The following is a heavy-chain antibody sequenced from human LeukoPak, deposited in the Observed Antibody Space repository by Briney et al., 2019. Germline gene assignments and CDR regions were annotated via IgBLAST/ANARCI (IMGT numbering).Heavy chain of an antibody. V-gene: IGHV5-51*01. CDR1: GYSFRSYW. CDR3: TRHPTSISNPYYIDV. CDR2: IYPGDSDT. Sequence: GESLKISCKGSGYSFRSYWIGWVRQMPGKGLEWMGIIYPGDSDTRYSPSFQGQVTISVDTSISTAYLQWNTLKASDTAVYYCTRHPTSISNPYYIDVWGRGTTVTVSS. J-gene: IGHJ6*03. D-gene: IGHD2-2*01.